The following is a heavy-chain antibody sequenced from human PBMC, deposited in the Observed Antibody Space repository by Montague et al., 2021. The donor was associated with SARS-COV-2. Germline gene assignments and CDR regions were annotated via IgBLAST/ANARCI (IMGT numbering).Heavy chain of an antibody. CDR3: VGAGGYHYRPAL. CDR2: IYDSRNT. CDR1: GGSIISTDC. V-gene: IGHV4-4*02. J-gene: IGHJ4*02. Sequence: SETLSLTCAVSGGSIISTDCWCFGRQPPGGRLWWVGEIYDSRNTNYTPSLKSRATISVAMTNHQFFREMSTVTAADAVLYYCVGAGGYHYRPALWGQGTLVTVSS. D-gene: IGHD3-22*01.